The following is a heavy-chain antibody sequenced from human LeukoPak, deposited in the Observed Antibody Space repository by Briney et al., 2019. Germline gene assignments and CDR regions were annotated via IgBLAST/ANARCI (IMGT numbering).Heavy chain of an antibody. V-gene: IGHV1-2*02. J-gene: IGHJ4*02. CDR3: ARDLRGYSSSSAGLVDY. CDR2: INPNSGGT. Sequence: VASVKVSCKASGYTFTSHYIHWVRQAPGQGLEWMGWINPNSGGTNYAQKFQGRVTMARDTSISTAYMELSRLRSDDTAVYYCARDLRGYSSSSAGLVDYWGQGTLVTVSS. CDR1: GYTFTSHY. D-gene: IGHD6-6*01.